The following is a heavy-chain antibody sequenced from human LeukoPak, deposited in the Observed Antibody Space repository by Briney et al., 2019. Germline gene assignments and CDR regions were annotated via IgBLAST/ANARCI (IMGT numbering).Heavy chain of an antibody. CDR3: ASGFWSGYPQKHFDY. J-gene: IGHJ4*02. D-gene: IGHD3-3*01. Sequence: VASVKVSCKASGGTFSSYAISWVRQAAGQGLGWMGGISPIFGTANYAQKFQGRVTITADESTSTAYMELSSLRSEDTAVYYCASGFWSGYPQKHFDYWGQGTLVTVSS. CDR1: GGTFSSYA. CDR2: ISPIFGTA. V-gene: IGHV1-69*13.